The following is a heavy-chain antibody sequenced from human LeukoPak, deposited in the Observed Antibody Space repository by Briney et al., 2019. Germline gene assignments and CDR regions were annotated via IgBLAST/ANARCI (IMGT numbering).Heavy chain of an antibody. J-gene: IGHJ4*02. CDR3: ARAAGTCTTSRFHY. Sequence: ASVKVSCKPSGYNFIDYYIHWVRQAPGQGLEWVGRIDPVSGGTHYAQKFQVRVTMTRDTSISTVYMEMSGLKSDDTALYYCARAAGTCTTSRFHYWGQGTLVTVSS. D-gene: IGHD2-2*01. CDR2: IDPVSGGT. V-gene: IGHV1-2*02. CDR1: GYNFIDYY.